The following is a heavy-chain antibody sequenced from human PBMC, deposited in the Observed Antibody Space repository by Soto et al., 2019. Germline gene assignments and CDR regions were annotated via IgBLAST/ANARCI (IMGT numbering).Heavy chain of an antibody. V-gene: IGHV3-66*01. CDR3: ARNVWGAELSYYYYYYMDV. CDR1: GFTVSSNY. J-gene: IGHJ6*03. CDR2: IYSGGST. Sequence: GGSLRLSCAASGFTVSSNYMSWVRQAPGKGLEWVSVIYSGGSTYYADSVKGRFTISRDNSKNTLYLQMNSLRAEDTAVYYCARNVWGAELSYYYYYYMDVWGKGTTVTVSS. D-gene: IGHD3-16*01.